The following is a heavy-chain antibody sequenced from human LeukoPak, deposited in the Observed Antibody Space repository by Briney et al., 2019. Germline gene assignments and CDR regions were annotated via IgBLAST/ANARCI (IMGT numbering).Heavy chain of an antibody. CDR1: GLTFSRYA. CDR3: AKSDRQSGYDPKPYYYYGMDV. CDR2: ISGSGSST. J-gene: IGHJ6*02. Sequence: GGSLRLSCAGSGLTFSRYAMSWVRRAPGKGLEGVSVISGSGSSTSYTDSVKGRFTISRDNSKNTLYLQMNSLRAEDTAVYYCAKSDRQSGYDPKPYYYYGMDVWGQGTPVTVSS. D-gene: IGHD5-12*01. V-gene: IGHV3-23*01.